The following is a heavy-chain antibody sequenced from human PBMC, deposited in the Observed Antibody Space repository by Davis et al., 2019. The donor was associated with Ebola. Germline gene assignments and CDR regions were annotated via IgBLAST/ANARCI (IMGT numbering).Heavy chain of an antibody. CDR3: ARRGYSSILGWFDP. CDR1: GGSISSSSYY. Sequence: SETLSLTCTVSGGSISSSSYYWGWIRQPPGKGLEWVGSAYSSGSMYHNPSLRGRVTIFVDTSKNQFSLRLISVTAADTAVYYCARRGYSSILGWFDPWGQGTLVTVSS. J-gene: IGHJ5*02. CDR2: AYSSGSM. D-gene: IGHD6-13*01. V-gene: IGHV4-39*01.